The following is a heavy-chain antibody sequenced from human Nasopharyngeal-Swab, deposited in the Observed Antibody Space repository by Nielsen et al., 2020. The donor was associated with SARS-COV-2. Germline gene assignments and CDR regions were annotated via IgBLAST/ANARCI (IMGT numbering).Heavy chain of an antibody. J-gene: IGHJ4*02. CDR2: INHSGST. D-gene: IGHD3-10*01. CDR3: ARGVRILWFGELLEYYFDY. CDR1: GGSFSGYY. V-gene: IGHV4-34*01. Sequence: SETLSLTCAVYGGSFSGYYWSWIRQPPGKGLEWIGEINHSGSTNYNPSLKSRVTISVDTSKNQFSLKLSSVTAADTAVYYCARGVRILWFGELLEYYFDYWGQGTLVTVSS.